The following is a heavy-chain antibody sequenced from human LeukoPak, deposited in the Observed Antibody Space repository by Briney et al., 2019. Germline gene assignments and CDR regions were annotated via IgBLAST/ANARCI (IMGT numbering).Heavy chain of an antibody. Sequence: ASVKVSCKASGYTFSGTGWYLYWLRQAPGQGLECMGWIYPNNGATGYAQKFQGRVAMTRDTSISTAYMELSRLRPDDTAVYYCARDGPAQIVDFDYWGQGTLVTVSS. J-gene: IGHJ4*02. D-gene: IGHD2-21*01. CDR3: ARDGPAQIVDFDY. V-gene: IGHV1-2*02. CDR2: IYPNNGAT. CDR1: GYTFSGTGWY.